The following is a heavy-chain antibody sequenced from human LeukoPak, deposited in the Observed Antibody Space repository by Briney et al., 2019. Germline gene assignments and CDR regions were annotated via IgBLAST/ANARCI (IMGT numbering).Heavy chain of an antibody. Sequence: PGGSLRLSCAASGFTLTTYWMHWVRQAPGKGLEWVAVISYDGSNKYYADSVKGRFTISRDNSKNTLYLQMNSLRAEDTAVYYCAREILNPYDFWSGRTNWFDPWGQGTLVTVSS. V-gene: IGHV3-30*01. CDR2: ISYDGSNK. CDR1: GFTLTTYW. J-gene: IGHJ5*02. D-gene: IGHD3-3*01. CDR3: AREILNPYDFWSGRTNWFDP.